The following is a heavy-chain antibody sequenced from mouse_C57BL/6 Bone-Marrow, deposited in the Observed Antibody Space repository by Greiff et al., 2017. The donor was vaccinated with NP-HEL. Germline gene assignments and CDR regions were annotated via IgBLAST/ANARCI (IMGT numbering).Heavy chain of an antibody. CDR2: IYPRSGNT. Sequence: QVQLQQSGAELARPGASVKLSCKASGYTFTSYGMRWVKQRTGQGLEWIGEIYPRSGNTYYNQKFKGKATLTADKSSSTAYMELRSLTSVGSAVYEGAGAEHSAGRRYAMDYWGQGTSVTVSS. J-gene: IGHJ4*01. D-gene: IGHD3-2*02. CDR3: AGAEHSAGRRYAMDY. V-gene: IGHV1-81*01. CDR1: GYTFTSYG.